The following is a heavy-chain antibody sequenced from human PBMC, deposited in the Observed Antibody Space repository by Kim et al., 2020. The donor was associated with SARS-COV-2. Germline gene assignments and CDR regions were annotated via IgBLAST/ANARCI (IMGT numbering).Heavy chain of an antibody. CDR2: ISGSGGST. Sequence: GGSLRLSCAASGFTFSSYAMSWVRQAPGKGLEWVSAISGSGGSTYYADSVKGRFTISRDNSKNTLYLQMNSLRAEDTAVYYCAKDQGGPYYDILTGFPLVGAFDIWGQGTMVTVSS. CDR1: GFTFSSYA. D-gene: IGHD3-9*01. J-gene: IGHJ3*02. V-gene: IGHV3-23*01. CDR3: AKDQGGPYYDILTGFPLVGAFDI.